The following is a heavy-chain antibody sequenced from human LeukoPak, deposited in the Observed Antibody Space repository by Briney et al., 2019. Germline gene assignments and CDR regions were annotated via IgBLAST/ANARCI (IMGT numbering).Heavy chain of an antibody. V-gene: IGHV3-53*01. CDR1: GFTFSGYS. Sequence: PGGSLRLSCAASGFTFSGYSMNWVRQAPGKGLEWVSFIYSGGSTYYTDSVKGRFTISRDNSKNTLYLQMNSLRAEDTAVYYCARRAGDYSHPYDYWGQGILVTVSS. J-gene: IGHJ4*02. CDR2: IYSGGST. D-gene: IGHD3-22*01. CDR3: ARRAGDYSHPYDY.